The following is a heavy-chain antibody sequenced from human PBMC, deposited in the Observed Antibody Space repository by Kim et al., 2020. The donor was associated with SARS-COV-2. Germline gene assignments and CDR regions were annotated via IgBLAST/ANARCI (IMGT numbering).Heavy chain of an antibody. CDR2: IWPDGNYQ. Sequence: GGSLRLSCAASGFTFSIYGMHWIRQAPGKGLEWVAVIWPDGNYQYYTDSVKGRFTISRDNSKNTMWLQMNSLRAEDTAVYYCARIAYDDAWGSFRLDEAFDFWGQGTAVTVSS. J-gene: IGHJ3*01. V-gene: IGHV3-33*01. D-gene: IGHD3-16*02. CDR3: ARIAYDDAWGSFRLDEAFDF. CDR1: GFTFSIYG.